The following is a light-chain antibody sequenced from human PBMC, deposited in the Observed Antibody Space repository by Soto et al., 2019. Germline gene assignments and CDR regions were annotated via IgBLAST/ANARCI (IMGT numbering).Light chain of an antibody. CDR3: SSYTGRSTRL. J-gene: IGLJ1*01. V-gene: IGLV2-14*03. CDR2: GVT. CDR1: SSDVGGYDY. Sequence: QSALTQPASVSGSPGQSITISCTGTSSDVGGYDYVSWYQQHPRKAPKLIIYGVTGRPSGVSNRFSGAKSSNTASLTISGLQAEYEADYYCSSYTGRSTRLFGNGTKLTVL.